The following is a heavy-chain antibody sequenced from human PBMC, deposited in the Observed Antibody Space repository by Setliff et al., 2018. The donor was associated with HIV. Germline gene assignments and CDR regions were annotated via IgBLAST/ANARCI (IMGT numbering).Heavy chain of an antibody. CDR1: GFTFSSHG. Sequence: GESLKISCEASGFTFSSHGMHWVRQAPGKGLEWVALISYDGINKYYSDTVKGRFTISRDNSKNTLYLQMNSLRVEDTAVYYCAKGPLGYCSTSSCYGRFDYWGQGTLVTVSS. CDR3: AKGPLGYCSTSSCYGRFDY. J-gene: IGHJ4*02. CDR2: ISYDGINK. V-gene: IGHV3-30*18. D-gene: IGHD2-2*01.